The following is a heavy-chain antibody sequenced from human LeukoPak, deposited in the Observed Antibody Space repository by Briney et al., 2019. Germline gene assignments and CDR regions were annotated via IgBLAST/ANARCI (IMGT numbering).Heavy chain of an antibody. D-gene: IGHD6-19*01. Sequence: GGSLRLSCAASEFTFSNHVMNWVRQAPGKGLAWVSGISGSGRSTYYADSVKGRFTISRDNSRNTLYLQMNSLRAEDTAVYYCAKDKSSSSGWYYFDYWGQGTLVTVSS. J-gene: IGHJ4*02. CDR3: AKDKSSSSGWYYFDY. CDR1: EFTFSNHV. CDR2: ISGSGRST. V-gene: IGHV3-23*01.